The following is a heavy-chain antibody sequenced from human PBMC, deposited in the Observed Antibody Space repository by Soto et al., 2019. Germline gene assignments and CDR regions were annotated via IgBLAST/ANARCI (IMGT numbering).Heavy chain of an antibody. CDR1: GFTFSSYA. CDR2: ISGSGGST. J-gene: IGHJ4*02. CDR3: AIDDGGPDLYCSGGSCYPNDY. Sequence: GGSLRLSCAASGFTFSSYAMSWVRQAPGKGLEWVSAISGSGGSTYYADSVKGRFTISRDNSKNTLYLQMNSLRAEDTAVYYCAIDDGGPDLYCSGGSCYPNDYWGQGTLVTVSS. D-gene: IGHD2-15*01. V-gene: IGHV3-23*01.